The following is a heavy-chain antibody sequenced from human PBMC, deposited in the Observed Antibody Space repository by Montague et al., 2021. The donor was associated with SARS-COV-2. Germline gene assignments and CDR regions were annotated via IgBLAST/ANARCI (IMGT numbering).Heavy chain of an antibody. D-gene: IGHD6-19*01. CDR3: ARVHFVSSGWYPDAFDI. CDR1: GGSINSGDYC. J-gene: IGHJ3*02. Sequence: TLSLTCTVSGGSINSGDYCWSWNRQHPGKDLKWNRYNYYSGNNYYNPKRKSRLTISVDTSKNQFSLKLSSVTAADTAVYYCARVHFVSSGWYPDAFDIWGQGTMVTVSS. CDR2: NYYSGNN. V-gene: IGHV4-31*03.